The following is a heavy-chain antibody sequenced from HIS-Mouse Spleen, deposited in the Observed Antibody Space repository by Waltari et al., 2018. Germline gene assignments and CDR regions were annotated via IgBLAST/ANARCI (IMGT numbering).Heavy chain of an antibody. CDR3: ARRLAPDY. V-gene: IGHV3-7*01. Sequence: EVQLVESGGGLVQPGGSLRLSCAASGFTFSSDWISWVRQGSGKGLEWVANIKQDGSEKYYVDSVKGRFTIARDNAKNSLYLQMNSLRAEDTAVYYCARRLAPDYWGQGTLVTVSS. CDR1: GFTFSSDW. CDR2: IKQDGSEK. D-gene: IGHD4-17*01. J-gene: IGHJ4*02.